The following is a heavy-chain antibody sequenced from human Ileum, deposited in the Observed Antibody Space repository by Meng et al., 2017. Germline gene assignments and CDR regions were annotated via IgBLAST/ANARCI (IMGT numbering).Heavy chain of an antibody. Sequence: LRHPSGPGPVEPSLTLSLTCAGSGGSGSSIIAAWNWIRQAPLRGLEWLGRTYYRSKWYSEYAVSVKSRISITPDTSKNQFSLQMNSVTPEDTAVYYCASGSGSLDYWGPGTLVTVSS. CDR2: TYYRSKWYS. CDR3: ASGSGSLDY. D-gene: IGHD3-3*01. J-gene: IGHJ4*02. CDR1: GGSGSSIIAA. V-gene: IGHV6-1*01.